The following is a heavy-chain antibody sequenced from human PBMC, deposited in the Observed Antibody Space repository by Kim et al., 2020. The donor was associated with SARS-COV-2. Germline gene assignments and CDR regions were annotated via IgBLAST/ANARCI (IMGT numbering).Heavy chain of an antibody. CDR2: IYYSGST. J-gene: IGHJ6*02. V-gene: IGHV4-39*01. CDR1: GGSISSSSYY. CDR3: ASPSRDGICSGGSCYPEFYYYYGMDV. D-gene: IGHD2-15*01. Sequence: SETLSLTCTVSGGSISSSSYYWGWIRQPPGKGLEWIGSIYYSGSTYYNPSLKSLVTISVDTSKNQFSLKLSSVTAADTAVYYCASPSRDGICSGGSCYPEFYYYYGMDVWGQGTTVTVSS.